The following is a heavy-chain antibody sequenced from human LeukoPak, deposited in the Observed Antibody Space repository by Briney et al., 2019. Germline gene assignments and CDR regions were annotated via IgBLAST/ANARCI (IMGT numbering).Heavy chain of an antibody. CDR1: GFTFSYYW. D-gene: IGHD3-10*01. CDR2: INSDGSST. Sequence: PGGSLRLSCAASGFTFSYYWMHWVRHAPGKGLVWVSRINSDGSSTNYADSVKGRFTISRDNAKNTLYLQMNSLRAEDTAVYYCARALDGSGSRSFDYWGQGTLVTVSS. V-gene: IGHV3-74*01. CDR3: ARALDGSGSRSFDY. J-gene: IGHJ4*02.